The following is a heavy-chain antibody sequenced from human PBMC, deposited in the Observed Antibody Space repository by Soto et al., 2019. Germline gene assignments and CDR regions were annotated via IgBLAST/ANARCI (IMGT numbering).Heavy chain of an antibody. V-gene: IGHV1-46*01. D-gene: IGHD2-2*01. Sequence: ASVKVSCKASGYTFTSYYMHWVRQAPGQGLEWMGIINPSGGSTSYAQKFQGRVTMTRDTSTSTVYMELSSLRSEDTAVYYCARVSPGDQLLGNYYYYGMDVWGQGTTVTVSS. J-gene: IGHJ6*02. CDR1: GYTFTSYY. CDR3: ARVSPGDQLLGNYYYYGMDV. CDR2: INPSGGST.